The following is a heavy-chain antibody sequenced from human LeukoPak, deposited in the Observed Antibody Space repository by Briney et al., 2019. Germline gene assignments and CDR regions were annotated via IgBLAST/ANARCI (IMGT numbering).Heavy chain of an antibody. CDR1: GASISSNW. CDR3: ARDGNSITWNVIEY. D-gene: IGHD1-1*01. Sequence: SETLSLTCAVSGASISSNWWNWVRQPPGKGLEWIGEIHHSGSTYLNPSLKSRATISLDTSNNQFSLKLRSVTAADTAVYYCARDGNSITWNVIEYWGQGALVTVSS. V-gene: IGHV4-4*02. J-gene: IGHJ4*02. CDR2: IHHSGST.